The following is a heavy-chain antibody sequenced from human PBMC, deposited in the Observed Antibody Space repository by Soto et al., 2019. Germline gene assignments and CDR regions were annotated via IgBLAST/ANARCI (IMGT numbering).Heavy chain of an antibody. D-gene: IGHD3-16*01. Sequence: PSETLSLTCTVSGGSISSYYWSWIRQPPGKGLEWIGYIYYSGSTNYNPSLKSRVAISVDTSKNQFSLKLNSVTAADTAVYYCARDRVMLTFGGASQEWRIDSWGPGTLVIVSS. CDR2: IYYSGST. CDR3: ARDRVMLTFGGASQEWRIDS. CDR1: GGSISSYY. J-gene: IGHJ4*02. V-gene: IGHV4-59*12.